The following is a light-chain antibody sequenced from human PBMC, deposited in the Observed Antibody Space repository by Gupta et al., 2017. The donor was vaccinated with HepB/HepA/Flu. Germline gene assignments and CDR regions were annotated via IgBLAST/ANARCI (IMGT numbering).Light chain of an antibody. CDR3: QAWDSSTVV. V-gene: IGLV3-1*01. Sequence: SYEPTHPPSVSVCPGQTASITCSGDKFGDKYACWYQQRPGQSPVLVIYQDSKRPSGIPARFSGSNSGNTATLTISGTQAMDETDYYCQAWDSSTVVFGGGTKLTVL. CDR2: QDS. CDR1: KFGDKY. J-gene: IGLJ2*01.